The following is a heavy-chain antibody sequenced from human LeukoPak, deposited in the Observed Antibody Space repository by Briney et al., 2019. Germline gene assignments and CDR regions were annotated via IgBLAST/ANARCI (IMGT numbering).Heavy chain of an antibody. CDR3: ARGRKNWFDP. Sequence: SQTLSLTGTVSGGSISSGGYYWSWIRQHPGKGLEWIGYIYYSGSTYYNPSLKSRVTISVDTSKNQFSLKLSSVTAADTAVYYCARGRKNWFDPWGQGTLVTVSS. CDR2: IYYSGST. CDR1: GGSISSGGYY. V-gene: IGHV4-31*03. J-gene: IGHJ5*02.